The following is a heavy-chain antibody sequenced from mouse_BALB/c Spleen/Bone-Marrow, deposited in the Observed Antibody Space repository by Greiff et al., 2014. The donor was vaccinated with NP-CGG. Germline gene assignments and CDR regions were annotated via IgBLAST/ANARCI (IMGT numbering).Heavy chain of an antibody. Sequence: EVMLVESGGDLVKPGGSLKLSCAASGFTFSSYGMSWGRQTPDKRLEWVATISSGGSNTYYPDSVNGRFTISRDNAKNTLYLQMSSLKSEDTAMYYCARHQRYYAMDYWGQGTSVTVSS. CDR2: ISSGGSNT. J-gene: IGHJ4*01. V-gene: IGHV5-6*01. CDR1: GFTFSSYG. CDR3: ARHQRYYAMDY.